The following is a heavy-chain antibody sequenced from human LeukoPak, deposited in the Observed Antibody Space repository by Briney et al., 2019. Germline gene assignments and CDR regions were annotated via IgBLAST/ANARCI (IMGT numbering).Heavy chain of an antibody. Sequence: GGSLRLSCAASGFILSSYEMNWVRQAPGKGLEWLSYISSSGSTIYYADSVKGRFTISRDNAKNSLYLQMNSLRAEDTAVYYCARAEDIVVVVVAPGGYYYMDVWGKGTTVTVSS. CDR2: ISSSGSTI. V-gene: IGHV3-48*03. CDR3: ARAEDIVVVVVAPGGYYYMDV. D-gene: IGHD2-15*01. CDR1: GFILSSYE. J-gene: IGHJ6*03.